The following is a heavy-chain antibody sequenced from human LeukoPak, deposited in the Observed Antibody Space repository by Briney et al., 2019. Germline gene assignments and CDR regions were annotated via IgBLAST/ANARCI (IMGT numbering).Heavy chain of an antibody. D-gene: IGHD5-24*01. CDR1: GGSISSSHYY. Sequence: PSEILSLTCTVSGGSISSSHYYWGWIRQPPGKGLEWIGSFYYSGSTYYNPSLESRATISVDTSQNQFSLQLRSVTVADTAVYYCARDLPTDGYWGPGTLVTVSS. CDR2: FYYSGST. V-gene: IGHV4-39*07. J-gene: IGHJ4*02. CDR3: ARDLPTDGY.